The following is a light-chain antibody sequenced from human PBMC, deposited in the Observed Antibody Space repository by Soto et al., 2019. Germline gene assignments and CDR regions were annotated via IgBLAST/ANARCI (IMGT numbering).Light chain of an antibody. Sequence: EIVLTQSPGTLSLSPGERATLSCRASQSVSSNFLAWYQQKPGQAPRLLIYDASSRATGIPARFSGSGSGTEFTLTISSLQSEDFAVYYCLHYNKWPRWTFGQGTKVDIK. CDR3: LHYNKWPRWT. J-gene: IGKJ1*01. CDR1: QSVSSN. CDR2: DAS. V-gene: IGKV3-15*01.